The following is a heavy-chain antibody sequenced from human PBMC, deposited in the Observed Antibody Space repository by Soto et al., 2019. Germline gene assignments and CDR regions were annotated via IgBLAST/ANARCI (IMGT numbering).Heavy chain of an antibody. D-gene: IGHD6-13*01. CDR2: ISGSGVSA. Sequence: GGSLRLSCAASGFTFSTYSMSWVRQAPWKGLQWVSIISGSGVSAQYADSVKGRFTISRDSSKNTLYLQMNGLRADDTAVYYCAKDLSSRWHYFDYWGRLTLVAVCS. CDR1: GFTFSTYS. J-gene: IGHJ4*02. CDR3: AKDLSSRWHYFDY. V-gene: IGHV3-23*01.